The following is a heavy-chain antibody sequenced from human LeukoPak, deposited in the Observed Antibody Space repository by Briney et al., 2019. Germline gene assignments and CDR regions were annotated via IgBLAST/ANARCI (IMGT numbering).Heavy chain of an antibody. CDR1: DGSMSSYY. D-gene: IGHD1-26*01. J-gene: IGHJ4*02. CDR2: IFYSGST. V-gene: IGHV4-59*08. Sequence: PSETLSLTCTVSDGSMSSYYWGWIRQPPGKGLEWIGYIFYSGSTNYNPSLKSRVTLSVDTSKNQFSLKLGSVTAADTAVYYCARQPYMLGAYYFDYWGQGTLVTVSS. CDR3: ARQPYMLGAYYFDY.